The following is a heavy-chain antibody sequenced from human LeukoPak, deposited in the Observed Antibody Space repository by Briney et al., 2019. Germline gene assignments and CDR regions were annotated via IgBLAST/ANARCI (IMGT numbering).Heavy chain of an antibody. V-gene: IGHV4-59*01. Sequence: PSEPLSLTCTVSGGSMSSYFWSWIRQPPGKGLEWIGYIYYSGSTNYNPSLKSRVTISVDTSKYPFSLKLRSVTAAATAVYYCAGGSSGYYYSVDYWGQGTLVTVSS. CDR3: AGGSSGYYYSVDY. J-gene: IGHJ4*02. D-gene: IGHD3-22*01. CDR1: GGSMSSYF. CDR2: IYYSGST.